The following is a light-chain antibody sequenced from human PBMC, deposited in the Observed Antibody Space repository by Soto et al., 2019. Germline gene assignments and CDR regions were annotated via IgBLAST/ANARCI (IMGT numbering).Light chain of an antibody. J-gene: IGKJ4*01. CDR2: GTS. CDR3: QQYASSPLLT. V-gene: IGKV3D-15*01. CDR1: QSVSIL. Sequence: EIVMTQSPATLSVPPGEIATVSCSASQSVSILLAWYQQKPGQAPRLLIFGTSSRATGIPDRFSGSGSGTDFTLSISRLEPEDFAVYYCQQYASSPLLTCGGGTKVDI.